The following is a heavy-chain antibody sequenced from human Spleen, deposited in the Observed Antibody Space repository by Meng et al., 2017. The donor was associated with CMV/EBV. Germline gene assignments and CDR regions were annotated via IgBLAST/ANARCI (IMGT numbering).Heavy chain of an antibody. CDR3: AKDFCRGSTSCYKDY. CDR2: ISWDGGNT. V-gene: IGHV3-43*01. J-gene: IGHJ4*02. CDR1: GFTFSSYS. Sequence: GGSLRLSCAASGFTFSSYSMHWVRQAPGKGLEWVSLISWDGGNTYYADSVKGRFTISRDNSKNSLYLQMNSLTTEDAAFYYCAKDFCRGSTSCYKDYWGQGTLVTVSS. D-gene: IGHD2-2*02.